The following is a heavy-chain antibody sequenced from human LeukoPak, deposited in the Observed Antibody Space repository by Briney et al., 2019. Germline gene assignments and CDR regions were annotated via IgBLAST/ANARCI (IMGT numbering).Heavy chain of an antibody. CDR3: AKDPLITTVRGVRYFQH. J-gene: IGHJ1*01. CDR2: ISGSGGST. CDR1: GFTFSSYA. Sequence: PGGSLRLSCAVSGFTFSSYAMSWVRQAPGKGLEWVSAISGSGGSTYYADSVKGRFTISRDNSKNTLYLQMNSLRAEDTAVYYCAKDPLITTVRGVRYFQHWGQGSLVTVSS. D-gene: IGHD3-10*01. V-gene: IGHV3-23*01.